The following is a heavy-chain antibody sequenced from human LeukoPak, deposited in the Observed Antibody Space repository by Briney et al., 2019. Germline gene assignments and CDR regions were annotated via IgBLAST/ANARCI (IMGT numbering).Heavy chain of an antibody. J-gene: IGHJ4*02. CDR1: GFSFSISA. V-gene: IGHV3-23*01. Sequence: GGSLRLSCAASGFSFSISAMSWVRQAPGKGLEWVSAISDSGAGTYYADSVKGRFTISRDNSKDALYLQMNSLRAEDTAVYYCAKDPRHDYWGQGTLATVSS. CDR3: AKDPRHDY. CDR2: ISDSGAGT.